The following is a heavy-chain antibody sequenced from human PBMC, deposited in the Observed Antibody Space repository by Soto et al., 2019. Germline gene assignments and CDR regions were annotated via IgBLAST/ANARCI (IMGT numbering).Heavy chain of an antibody. Sequence: GSLRLSCAASGFTVSGNYMSWVRQAPGKGLEWVSVIYSSGSTYYADSVKGRFTISRDNSKNTVYLQMNSLRAEDTAVYYCAGGPSRGYSYGYGVYWGQGTLVTVSS. V-gene: IGHV3-53*01. J-gene: IGHJ4*02. CDR1: GFTVSGNY. CDR2: IYSSGST. CDR3: AGGPSRGYSYGYGVY. D-gene: IGHD5-18*01.